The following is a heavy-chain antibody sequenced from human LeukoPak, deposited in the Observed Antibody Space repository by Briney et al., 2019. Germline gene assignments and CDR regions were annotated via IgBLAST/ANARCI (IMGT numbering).Heavy chain of an antibody. CDR3: ARRLVRWDGYNLPEFDY. J-gene: IGHJ4*02. Sequence: SVKVSCKASGGTFSSYAISWVRQAPGQGLEWMGGIIPIFGTANYAQKFQGRVTITADESTSTAYMELSSLRSEDTAVYYCARRLVRWDGYNLPEFDYWGQGTLVTVSS. CDR1: GGTFSSYA. V-gene: IGHV1-69*13. D-gene: IGHD5-24*01. CDR2: IIPIFGTA.